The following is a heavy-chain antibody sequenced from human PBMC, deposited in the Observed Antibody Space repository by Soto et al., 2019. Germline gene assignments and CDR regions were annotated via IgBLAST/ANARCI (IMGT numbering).Heavy chain of an antibody. V-gene: IGHV2-5*02. CDR2: MNWDGDK. CDR1: GFSLTTSEVG. J-gene: IGHJ6*02. CDR3: AHKGGRGAGMDV. Sequence: QITLKESGPTLVNPTQTLTLTCIFPGFSLTTSEVGVAWIRQSPGKALQWLALMNWDGDKRYSPFLKSRLTIPKKTSDNQVVLTITNMDPVDTGTYYCAHKGGRGAGMDVSGQGTTVTVSS. D-gene: IGHD2-15*01.